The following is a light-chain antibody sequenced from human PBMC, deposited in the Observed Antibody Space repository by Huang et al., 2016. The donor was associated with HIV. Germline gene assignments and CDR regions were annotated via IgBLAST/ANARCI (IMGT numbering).Light chain of an antibody. Sequence: DVVLSQSPLSLTVTLGQPASISCRSSQSLVYSDGNTYLSWFHQRPGPSPRRLIYKVTSRDSGVPDRFGGSGSGTDFTLKISKVEAEDVGVYYCMQGTHWPPYTFGQGTKVEIK. V-gene: IGKV2-30*01. J-gene: IGKJ2*01. CDR3: MQGTHWPPYT. CDR2: KVT. CDR1: QSLVYSDGNTY.